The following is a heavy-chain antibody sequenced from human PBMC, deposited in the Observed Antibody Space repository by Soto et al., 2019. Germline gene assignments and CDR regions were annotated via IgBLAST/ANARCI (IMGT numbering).Heavy chain of an antibody. V-gene: IGHV4-34*01. CDR1: GGSFSGYY. CDR2: INHSGST. CDR3: ARGRLYDYVWGCYRHNVVRDFDI. D-gene: IGHD3-16*02. Sequence: SETLSLTCAVYGGSFSGYYWSWIRQPPGKGLEWIGEINHSGSTNYNPSLKSRVTISVDTSKNQFSLKLSSVTAADTAVYYCARGRLYDYVWGCYRHNVVRDFDIWGQGTMVTVSS. J-gene: IGHJ3*02.